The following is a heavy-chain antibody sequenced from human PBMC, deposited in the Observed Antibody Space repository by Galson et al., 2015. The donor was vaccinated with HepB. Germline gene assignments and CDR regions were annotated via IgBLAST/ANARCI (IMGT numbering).Heavy chain of an antibody. J-gene: IGHJ3*02. CDR1: GGTFSSYA. D-gene: IGHD3-22*01. Sequence: SVKVSCKASGGTFSSYAISWVRQAPGQGLEWMGGIIPIFGTANYAQKFQGRVTITADESTSTAYMELSSLRSEDTAVYYCARDTDYYDSSGYYVVATSAFDIWGQGTMVTVSS. CDR2: IIPIFGTA. CDR3: ARDTDYYDSSGYYVVATSAFDI. V-gene: IGHV1-69*13.